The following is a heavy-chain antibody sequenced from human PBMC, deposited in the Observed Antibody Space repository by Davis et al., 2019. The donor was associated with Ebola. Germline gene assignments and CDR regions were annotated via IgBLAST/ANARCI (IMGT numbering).Heavy chain of an antibody. CDR1: GYTFTGYY. D-gene: IGHD1-26*01. CDR3: ARDSRQLLPEYYFDY. Sequence: ASVKVSCKASGYTFTGYYMHWVRQAPGQGLEWMGRINANSGATNYAQKFQGRVTMARDTSTSTVYMELSSLRSEDTAVYYCARDSRQLLPEYYFDYWGQGTLVTVSS. CDR2: INANSGAT. V-gene: IGHV1-2*06. J-gene: IGHJ4*02.